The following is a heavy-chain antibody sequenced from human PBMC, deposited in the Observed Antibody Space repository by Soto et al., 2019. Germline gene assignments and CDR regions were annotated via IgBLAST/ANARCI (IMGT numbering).Heavy chain of an antibody. D-gene: IGHD2-21*01. Sequence: GGSLRLSCSASGFTFSSYAMHWVRQAPGKGLEYVAAISSNGGSTYYADSVKGRFTISRDNSKNTLYLQMNSLRAEDTAVYYCAIASGGDGTRGYFHYWGQGTLVTVSS. CDR3: AIASGGDGTRGYFHY. J-gene: IGHJ4*02. CDR1: GFTFSSYA. CDR2: ISSNGGST. V-gene: IGHV3-64*04.